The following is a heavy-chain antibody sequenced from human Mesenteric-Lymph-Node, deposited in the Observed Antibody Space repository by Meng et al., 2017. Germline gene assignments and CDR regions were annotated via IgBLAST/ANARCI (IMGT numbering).Heavy chain of an antibody. Sequence: QPQLQESGPGLVKPSEALSLTCTVSGGSISTSGYYWGWIRQPPGKGLEWIGCIGHSGITYYTPSLKSRVTVSIDKSKSQFSLKLTSVTAADTAVYYCVRSSGWVRTGFDPWGQGTLVTVSS. CDR2: IGHSGIT. CDR1: GGSISTSGYY. D-gene: IGHD6-19*01. CDR3: VRSSGWVRTGFDP. J-gene: IGHJ5*02. V-gene: IGHV4-39*01.